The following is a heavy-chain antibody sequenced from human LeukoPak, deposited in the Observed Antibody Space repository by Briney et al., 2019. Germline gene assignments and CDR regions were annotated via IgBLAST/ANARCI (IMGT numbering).Heavy chain of an antibody. D-gene: IGHD3-3*01. CDR3: ARGSDDFWSGYSPSY. J-gene: IGHJ4*02. CDR2: INPNSGGT. Sequence: ASVKVSXKASGYTFTGYYMHWVRQAPGQGLEWMGWINPNSGGTNYAQKFQGRVTMTRDTSISTAYMELSRPRSDDTAVYYCARGSDDFWSGYSPSYWGQGTLVTVSS. V-gene: IGHV1-2*02. CDR1: GYTFTGYY.